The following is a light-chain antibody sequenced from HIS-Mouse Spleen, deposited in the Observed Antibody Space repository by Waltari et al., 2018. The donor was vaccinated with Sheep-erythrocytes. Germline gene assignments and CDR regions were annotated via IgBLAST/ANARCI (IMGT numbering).Light chain of an antibody. Sequence: QSVLTQPPSASGTPGQRVTISCSASSPNIGSNYVYWYQQLPGTAPKLLIYRNNQRPSGVPDRFSGSKSGTSASLAISGLRSEDEADYYCCSYAGSYNHVFATGTKVTVL. CDR3: CSYAGSYNHV. V-gene: IGLV1-47*01. CDR1: SPNIGSNY. J-gene: IGLJ1*01. CDR2: RNN.